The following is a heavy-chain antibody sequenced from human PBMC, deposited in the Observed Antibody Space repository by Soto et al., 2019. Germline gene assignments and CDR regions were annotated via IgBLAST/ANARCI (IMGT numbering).Heavy chain of an antibody. CDR3: ARAPYRGTNSRGALDM. D-gene: IGHD2-8*01. CDR1: DDPISSGDYY. V-gene: IGHV4-30-4*01. Sequence: QVQLQESGPGLVKPSQTLSLMCTVSDDPISSGDYYWTWIRQPPGKVLEWIGYIYYSGTTYYNPSLKSRVTMSVDTSKNQFSLKLTSVTAADTAVYYCARAPYRGTNSRGALDMWGQGTMVTVSS. J-gene: IGHJ3*02. CDR2: IYYSGTT.